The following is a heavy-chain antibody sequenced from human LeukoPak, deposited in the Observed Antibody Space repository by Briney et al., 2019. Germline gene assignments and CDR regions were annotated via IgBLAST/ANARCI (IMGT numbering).Heavy chain of an antibody. V-gene: IGHV1-18*01. CDR1: GYTFTSYG. J-gene: IGHJ4*02. D-gene: IGHD6-13*01. CDR3: ARDTSWAAAGTGVDY. Sequence: ASVKVSCKASGYTFTSYGISWVRQAPGQGLEWMGWISVYNGNTNYAQKLQGRVTMTTDTSTSTAYMELRSLRSDDTAVYYCARDTSWAAAGTGVDYWGQGTLVTVSS. CDR2: ISVYNGNT.